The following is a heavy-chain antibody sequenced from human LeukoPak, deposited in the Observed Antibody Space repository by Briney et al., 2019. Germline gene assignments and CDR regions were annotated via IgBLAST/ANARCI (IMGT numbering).Heavy chain of an antibody. J-gene: IGHJ4*02. V-gene: IGHV4-31*03. Sequence: SQTLSLTCTVSGGSISSGGSYWSWVRQHPGKCLEWLGYIYYSGSTYCNPSLKSRLTILGDMSKNQFSLKLSSVTAADTAVYYCARDLVIWGQGTLVTVSS. CDR3: ARDLVI. CDR2: IYYSGST. D-gene: IGHD3-16*01. CDR1: GGSISSGGSY.